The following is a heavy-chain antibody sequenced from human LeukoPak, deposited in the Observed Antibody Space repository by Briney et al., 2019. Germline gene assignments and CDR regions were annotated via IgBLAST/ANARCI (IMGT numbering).Heavy chain of an antibody. V-gene: IGHV4-59*08. D-gene: IGHD4-23*01. CDR2: IYYSGST. CDR3: ARHGGGNSLYYFDY. J-gene: IGHJ4*02. Sequence: PSETLSLTCTVSGGSISSYYWSWIRQPPGKGLEWIGYIYYSGSTNYNPSLKSRVTISVDTSENQFSLQLSSVTAADTAVYYCARHGGGNSLYYFDYWGQGTLVTVSS. CDR1: GGSISSYY.